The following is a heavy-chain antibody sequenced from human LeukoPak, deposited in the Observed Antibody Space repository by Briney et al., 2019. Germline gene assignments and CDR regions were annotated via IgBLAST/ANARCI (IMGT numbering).Heavy chain of an antibody. CDR2: IYYSGST. CDR1: GGSISSSSYY. Sequence: SETLSLTCTVSGGSISSSSYYWGWIRQPPGKGLEWIGSIYYSGSTYYNPSLKSRVTISVDTSKNQFSLKLSSVTAADTAVYYCAGGLITMVRGVIQKTWGQGTLVTVSS. CDR3: AGGLITMVRGVIQKT. D-gene: IGHD3-10*01. J-gene: IGHJ5*02. V-gene: IGHV4-39*01.